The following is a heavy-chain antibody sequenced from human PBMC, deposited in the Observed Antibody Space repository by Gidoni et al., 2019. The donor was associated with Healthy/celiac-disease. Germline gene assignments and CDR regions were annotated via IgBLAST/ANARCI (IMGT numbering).Heavy chain of an antibody. Sequence: EVQLLGAGGGLVQHGGAVRLSCVAPGVYFRSDAVSWVRQAPGKVLEWVSAISGSGGSTYYADSVKGRFTISRDNSKNTLYLQMNSLRAEDTAVYYCASGPPYDFWSGYFLTWFDPWGQGTLVTVSS. CDR2: ISGSGGST. CDR3: ASGPPYDFWSGYFLTWFDP. D-gene: IGHD3-3*01. V-gene: IGHV3-23*01. J-gene: IGHJ5*02. CDR1: GVYFRSDA.